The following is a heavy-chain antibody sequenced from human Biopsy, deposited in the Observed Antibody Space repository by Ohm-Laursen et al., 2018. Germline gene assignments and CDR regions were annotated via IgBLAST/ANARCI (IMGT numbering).Heavy chain of an antibody. CDR3: ARGRSGG. J-gene: IGHJ4*02. D-gene: IGHD3-16*01. CDR2: ISSGSSPI. CDR1: GFTFSSYS. Sequence: SLRLSCTASGFTFSSYSMTWFRQAPGRGLEWVSFISSGSSPIYYAGSVKGRFTISRDDAKNSLYLQMTSLIAEYSAVYYCARGRSGGWGQGTLVTVSS. V-gene: IGHV3-48*01.